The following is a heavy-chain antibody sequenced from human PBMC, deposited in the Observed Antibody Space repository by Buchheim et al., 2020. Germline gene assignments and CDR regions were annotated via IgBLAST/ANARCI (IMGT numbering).Heavy chain of an antibody. Sequence: QVQLQQWGAGLLKPSETLSLTCAVYGGSFSGYYWSWIRQPLGKGLEWIGEINHSGSTNYNPSLKSRVTISVDTSKNQFSLKLSSVTAADTAVYYCARGPEWHSFGYFDYWGQGTL. J-gene: IGHJ4*02. CDR3: ARGPEWHSFGYFDY. D-gene: IGHD1-14*01. V-gene: IGHV4-34*01. CDR2: INHSGST. CDR1: GGSFSGYY.